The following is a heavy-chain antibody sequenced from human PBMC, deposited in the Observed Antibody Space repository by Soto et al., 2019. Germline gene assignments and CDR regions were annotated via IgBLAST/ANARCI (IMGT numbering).Heavy chain of an antibody. Sequence: QITLKESGPTLVKPTQTLTLTCTFSGFSLSTSGVGVGWIRQPPGRALEWLALMYWDDDKRYSPSLKSRLTITKATSKTQVVLTMTNMDPVDTATYYCAHVYGGYDNFDYWGQGTLVTVSS. CDR2: MYWDDDK. V-gene: IGHV2-5*02. D-gene: IGHD5-12*01. CDR1: GFSLSTSGVG. CDR3: AHVYGGYDNFDY. J-gene: IGHJ4*02.